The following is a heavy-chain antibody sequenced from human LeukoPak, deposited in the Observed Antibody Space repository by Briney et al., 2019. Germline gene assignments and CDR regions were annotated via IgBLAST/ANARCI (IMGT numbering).Heavy chain of an antibody. V-gene: IGHV3-33*08. Sequence: GRSLRLSCAASGFTFSSYGMHWVRQAPGKGLEWVAVIWYDGSNKYYADSVKGRFTISRDNSKNTLYLQMNSLRAEDTAVYYCARGTYGSGSYYRRPLDYWGQGTLVTVSS. CDR3: ARGTYGSGSYYRRPLDY. CDR1: GFTFSSYG. J-gene: IGHJ4*02. CDR2: IWYDGSNK. D-gene: IGHD3-10*01.